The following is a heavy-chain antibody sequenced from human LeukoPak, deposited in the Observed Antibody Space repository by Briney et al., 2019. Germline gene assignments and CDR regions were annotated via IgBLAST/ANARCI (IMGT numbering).Heavy chain of an antibody. CDR3: ARVIVATIWSDYYYYMDV. D-gene: IGHD5-12*01. CDR1: GYTFTSYG. CDR2: ISDNNGNT. V-gene: IGHV1-18*01. Sequence: ASVKVSCKASGYTFTSYGISWVRQAPGQALEWMGWISDNNGNTNYAQNLQGRVTMTTDTSTSTAYMELRSLRSDDTAVYYCARVIVATIWSDYYYYMDVWGKGTTVTVSS. J-gene: IGHJ6*03.